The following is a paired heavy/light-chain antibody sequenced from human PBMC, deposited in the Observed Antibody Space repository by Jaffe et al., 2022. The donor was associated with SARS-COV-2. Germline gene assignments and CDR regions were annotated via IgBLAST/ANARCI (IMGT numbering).Heavy chain of an antibody. CDR3: AKTTNSWQNSYFYGMDV. Sequence: QVQLVESGGGVVQPGTSLRLSCAASAASGFTFRRYGIHWVRQAPGKGPEWVAFISHDGNSKYYADSVEGRFTLSRDNSENTLFLQMSSLRPDDTAVYYCAKTTNSWQNSYFYGMDVWGQGTAVTVSS. CDR2: ISHDGNSK. J-gene: IGHJ6*02. CDR1: ASAASGFTFRRYG. D-gene: IGHD1-26*01. V-gene: IGHV3-30*18.
Light chain of an antibody. CDR2: AAS. J-gene: IGKJ2*01. Sequence: DFQMTQSPSSLSASVGDRVTITCRTSQTISNYLNWYQQKPGKAPKLLIYAASTLQSGVPSRFSGSGSATDFTLTINNLQPEDIATYYCQQTYSSPPYIFGQGTKLELK. CDR1: QTISNY. CDR3: QQTYSSPPYI. V-gene: IGKV1-39*01.